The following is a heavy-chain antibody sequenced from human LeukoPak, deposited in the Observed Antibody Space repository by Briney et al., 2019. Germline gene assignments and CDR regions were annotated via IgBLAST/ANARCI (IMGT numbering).Heavy chain of an antibody. Sequence: PGGSLRLSCAASGFTFSSYAMSWVRQAPGKGLEWVSAISGSGGSTYYADSVKGRFTISRDNSKNTLYLQMNSLRAEDTAVYYCARDPGIAVAGTYYYYYYGMDVWGQGTTVTVSS. D-gene: IGHD6-19*01. CDR1: GFTFSSYA. J-gene: IGHJ6*02. CDR3: ARDPGIAVAGTYYYYYYGMDV. CDR2: ISGSGGST. V-gene: IGHV3-23*01.